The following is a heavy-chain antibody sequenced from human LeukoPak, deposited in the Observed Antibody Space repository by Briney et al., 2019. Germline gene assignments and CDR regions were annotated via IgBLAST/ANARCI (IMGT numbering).Heavy chain of an antibody. J-gene: IGHJ4*02. D-gene: IGHD3-10*01. CDR3: ARDSFYYYGSGSYYNPPIFDY. CDR1: GFTFDDYG. Sequence: GGSLRLSCAASGFTFDDYGMSWVRQAPGKGLEWVSGINWNGGSTGYADSVKGRFTISRDNAKNSLYLQMNSLRAEDTALYYCARDSFYYYGSGSYYNPPIFDYWGQGTLVTVSS. CDR2: INWNGGST. V-gene: IGHV3-20*04.